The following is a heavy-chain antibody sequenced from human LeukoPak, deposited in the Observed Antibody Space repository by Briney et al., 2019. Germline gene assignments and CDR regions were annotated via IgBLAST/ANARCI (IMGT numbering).Heavy chain of an antibody. CDR2: MNPNSGNT. V-gene: IGHV1-8*02. J-gene: IGHJ6*02. D-gene: IGHD3-3*01. CDR1: GYTFTSYG. CDR3: ARGRTRYDFWSGYYLYYYYYGMDV. Sequence: GASVKVSCKASGYTFTSYGISWVRQAPGQGLEWMGWMNPNSGNTGYAQKFQGRVTMTRNTSISTAYMELSSLRSEDTAVYYCARGRTRYDFWSGYYLYYYYYGMDVWGQGTTVTVSS.